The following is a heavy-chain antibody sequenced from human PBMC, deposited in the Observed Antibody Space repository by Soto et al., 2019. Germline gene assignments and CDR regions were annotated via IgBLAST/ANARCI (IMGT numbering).Heavy chain of an antibody. J-gene: IGHJ4*02. CDR1: GVTFESHT. CDR3: ARDRLSMTTITSLDY. CDR2: ITTSSSYI. D-gene: IGHD4-4*01. Sequence: GGSLRLSCAASGVTFESHTLHWVRQVPGEGLEWVASITTSSSYIYYADSVKGRFTISRDNADNSLHLQMNSLRAEDTAIYYCARDRLSMTTITSLDYWGRGTQVTVSS. V-gene: IGHV3-21*01.